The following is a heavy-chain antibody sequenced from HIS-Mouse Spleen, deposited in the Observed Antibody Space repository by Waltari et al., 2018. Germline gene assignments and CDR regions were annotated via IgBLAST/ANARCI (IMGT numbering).Heavy chain of an antibody. CDR1: GGSIRSSSYY. CDR3: AREIPYSSSWYDWYFDL. Sequence: QLQLQESGPGLVKPSETLSLTCTVSGGSIRSSSYYWGWLRQPPGKGPEWIGSIYYSGSTYYNPSLKSRVTISVDTSKNQFSLKLSSVTAADTAVYYCAREIPYSSSWYDWYFDLWGRGTLVTVSS. J-gene: IGHJ2*01. D-gene: IGHD6-13*01. CDR2: IYYSGST. V-gene: IGHV4-39*07.